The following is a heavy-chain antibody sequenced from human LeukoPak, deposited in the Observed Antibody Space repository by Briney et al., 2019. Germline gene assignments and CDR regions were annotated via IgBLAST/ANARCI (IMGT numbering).Heavy chain of an antibody. Sequence: HPGGSLRLSCAASGFTLSSYAMSWVRQGPGKGLEWVSAISDTGNTYHADSVKGRFTISRDSSKNTLFLQMNRLRPEDAAVYYCAKAPVTTCRGAFCYPFDYWGLGTLVTVSS. J-gene: IGHJ4*02. CDR3: AKAPVTTCRGAFCYPFDY. V-gene: IGHV3-23*01. CDR2: ISDTGNT. CDR1: GFTLSSYA. D-gene: IGHD2-15*01.